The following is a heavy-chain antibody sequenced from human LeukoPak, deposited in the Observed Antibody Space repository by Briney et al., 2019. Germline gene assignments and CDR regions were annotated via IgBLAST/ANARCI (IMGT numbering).Heavy chain of an antibody. CDR1: GFTFSTYA. J-gene: IGHJ4*02. CDR3: GSRSGYDILTGPIDY. V-gene: IGHV3-30-3*01. D-gene: IGHD3-9*01. CDR2: ISYDGSNK. Sequence: GRSLRLSCAASGFTFSTYAMHWVRQAPGKGLEWVAVISYDGSNKYYADSVKGRFTIFRDNSKNTLFLQMNSLRAEETAVYFCGSRSGYDILTGPIDYWGQGTLVTVSS.